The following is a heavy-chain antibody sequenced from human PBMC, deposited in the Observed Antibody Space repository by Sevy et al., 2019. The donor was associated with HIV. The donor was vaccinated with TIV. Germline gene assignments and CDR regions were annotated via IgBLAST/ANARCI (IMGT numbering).Heavy chain of an antibody. CDR2: IKSKTDGGTI. V-gene: IGHV3-15*01. J-gene: IGHJ6*02. CDR3: STDPIIVLLVTDGMDV. CDR1: GFTISYAW. Sequence: GGSLRLSCAASGFTISYAWMSWVRQAPGKGLEWVGRIKSKTDGGTIDYAAPVKGRFTISRDDSKNTLYLQMNSLKTEDTAVYYCSTDPIIVLLVTDGMDVWGQGTTVTVSS. D-gene: IGHD2-8*02.